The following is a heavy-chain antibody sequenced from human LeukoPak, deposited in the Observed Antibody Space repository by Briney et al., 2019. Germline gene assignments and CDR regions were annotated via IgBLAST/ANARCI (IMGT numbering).Heavy chain of an antibody. CDR1: GGSISSSSYY. CDR2: IYYSGST. V-gene: IGHV4-39*07. D-gene: IGHD2-2*01. CDR3: ARETDIVVVPAAITWDYYYMDV. Sequence: SETLSLTCTVSGGSISSSSYYWGWIRQPPGKGLEWIGSIYYSGSTYYNPSLKSRVTISVDTSKNQFSLKLSSVTAADTAVYYCARETDIVVVPAAITWDYYYMDVWGKGTTVTVSS. J-gene: IGHJ6*03.